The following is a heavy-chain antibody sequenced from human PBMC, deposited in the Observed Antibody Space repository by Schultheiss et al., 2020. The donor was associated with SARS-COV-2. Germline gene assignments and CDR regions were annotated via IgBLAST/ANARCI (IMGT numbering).Heavy chain of an antibody. J-gene: IGHJ6*02. D-gene: IGHD3-3*01. Sequence: SETLSLTCAVYGGSFSGYYWSWIRQPPGKGLEWIGYIYYSGSTYYNPSLKSRVTISVDTSKNQFSLKLSSVTAADTAVYYCARDGGPYYDFWSGYYNYYYYGMDVWGQGTTVTVSS. V-gene: IGHV4-34*09. CDR1: GGSFSGYY. CDR3: ARDGGPYYDFWSGYYNYYYYGMDV. CDR2: IYYSGST.